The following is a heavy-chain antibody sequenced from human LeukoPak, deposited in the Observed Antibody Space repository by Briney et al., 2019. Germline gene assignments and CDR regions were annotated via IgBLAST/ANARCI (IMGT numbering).Heavy chain of an antibody. CDR3: ARDVDDYGGNYFDY. D-gene: IGHD4-23*01. J-gene: IGHJ4*02. CDR2: TYYRSKWYN. V-gene: IGHV6-1*01. CDR1: GDSVSSNSAA. Sequence: PSQTLSLTCAISGDSVSSNSAAWNWIRQSPSRGLEWLGRTYYRSKWYNDYAVPVKSRITINPDTSKNQYSLQLNSVTPEDTAVYYCARDVDDYGGNYFDYWGQGTLVTVSS.